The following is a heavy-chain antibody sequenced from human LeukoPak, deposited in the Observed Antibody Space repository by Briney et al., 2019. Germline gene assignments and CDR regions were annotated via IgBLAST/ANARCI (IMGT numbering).Heavy chain of an antibody. J-gene: IGHJ4*02. CDR3: AKDASSGTYYDY. V-gene: IGHV3-23*01. CDR1: GLTFSSYD. D-gene: IGHD1-26*01. CDR2: ISGSGGST. Sequence: GGSLRLSCAASGLTFSSYDMSWVRQAPGKGLEWVSAISGSGGSTYSADSVKGRFTISRDNSKNTVSLQMNSLRAEDPAVYYCAKDASSGTYYDYWGQGTLVTVSS.